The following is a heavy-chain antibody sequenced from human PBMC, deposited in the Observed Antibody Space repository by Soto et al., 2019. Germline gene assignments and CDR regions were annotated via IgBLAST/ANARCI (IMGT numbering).Heavy chain of an antibody. CDR1: GGSISSYY. V-gene: IGHV4-59*08. J-gene: IGHJ3*02. CDR2: IYYSGST. CDR3: ARHARTLYYYDSSGYYYDDAFDI. D-gene: IGHD3-22*01. Sequence: SETLSLTCTVSGGSISSYYWSWIRQPPGKGLEWIGYIYYSGSTNYNPSLKSRVTISVDTSKNQFSLKLSSVTAADTAVYYCARHARTLYYYDSSGYYYDDAFDIWGQGTMVTVSS.